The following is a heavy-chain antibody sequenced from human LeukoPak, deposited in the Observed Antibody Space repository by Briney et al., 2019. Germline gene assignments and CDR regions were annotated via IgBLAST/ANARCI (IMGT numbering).Heavy chain of an antibody. CDR2: IYYSGST. J-gene: IGHJ5*01. CDR3: ARAYYDSSGYMGDWFDP. CDR1: GGSISSSSYY. V-gene: IGHV4-39*07. D-gene: IGHD3-22*01. Sequence: PSETLSLTCTVSGGSISSSSYYWGWIRQPPGKGLEWIGSIYYSGSTYYNPSLKSRVTISVDTSKNQFSLKLSSVTAADTAVYYCARAYYDSSGYMGDWFDPWGQGTLVTVSS.